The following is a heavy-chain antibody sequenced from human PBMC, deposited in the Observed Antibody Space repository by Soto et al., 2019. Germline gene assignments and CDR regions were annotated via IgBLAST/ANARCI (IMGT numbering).Heavy chain of an antibody. CDR2: ISSSSSYI. J-gene: IGHJ4*02. D-gene: IGHD6-19*01. Sequence: PVGSLRLSCAASGFTFSSHAMSWVRRAPGKGLEWVSSISSSSSYIYYADSVKGRFTISRDNAKNSLYLQMNSLRAEDTAVYYCAREGGGWTTKYYFDYWGQGTLVTVSS. V-gene: IGHV3-21*01. CDR1: GFTFSSHA. CDR3: AREGGGWTTKYYFDY.